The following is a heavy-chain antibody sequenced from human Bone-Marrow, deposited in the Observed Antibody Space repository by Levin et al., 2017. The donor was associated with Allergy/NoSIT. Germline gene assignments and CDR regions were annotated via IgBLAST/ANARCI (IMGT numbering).Heavy chain of an antibody. CDR1: GFTFSRYA. V-gene: IGHV3-23*01. J-gene: IGHJ4*02. Sequence: GESLKISCVGSGFTFSRYAMSWVRQAPGRGLEWVASVNNGGNAYYGDSVKGRFTVSRDNSRNTLDLQMDSLRDDDTAIYYCAKDHPSSGWPAFDYWGQGTRVSVSS. CDR2: VNNGGNA. CDR3: AKDHPSSGWPAFDY. D-gene: IGHD6-19*01.